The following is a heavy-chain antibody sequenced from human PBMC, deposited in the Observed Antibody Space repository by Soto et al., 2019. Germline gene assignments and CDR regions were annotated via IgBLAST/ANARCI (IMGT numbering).Heavy chain of an antibody. Sequence: TLSLTGAVSGGSISIGGYSWSWIRQPPGKGLEWIGYIYHSGSTYYNPSLKSRVTISVDRSKNQFSLKMSSVTAADTAVYYCARGRVVVPAAVMFNCLDPWGQGALVTVSS. CDR3: ARGRVVVPAAVMFNCLDP. V-gene: IGHV4-30-2*01. J-gene: IGHJ5*02. CDR1: GGSISIGGYS. D-gene: IGHD2-2*01. CDR2: IYHSGST.